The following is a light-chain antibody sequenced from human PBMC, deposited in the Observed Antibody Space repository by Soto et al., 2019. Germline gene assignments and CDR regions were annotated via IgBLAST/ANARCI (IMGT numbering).Light chain of an antibody. V-gene: IGKV1-9*01. Sequence: DVQLTQSPSFLAASVGDRLTITCRASQDIKRFLAWYQQKPGKAPKLLIYTISTLQSGGPSRLSGSGSGTEFTLTISSLQPDDFATYYCQQVNTYPVTFGGGTKVEI. J-gene: IGKJ4*01. CDR1: QDIKRF. CDR3: QQVNTYPVT. CDR2: TIS.